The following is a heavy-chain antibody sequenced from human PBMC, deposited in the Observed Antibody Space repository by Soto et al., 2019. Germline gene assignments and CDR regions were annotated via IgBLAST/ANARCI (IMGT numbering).Heavy chain of an antibody. CDR2: FDPEDGET. CDR1: GYTLTELS. V-gene: IGHV1-24*01. D-gene: IGHD4-17*01. J-gene: IGHJ4*02. CDR3: ASTTVTFYYFDY. Sequence: GASVKVSCKVSGYTLTELSIHWVRQAPGKGLEWMGGFDPEDGETIYAQKFQGRVTMTEDTSTDTAYMELSSLRSEDTAVYYCASTTVTFYYFDYWGQGTLVTVSS.